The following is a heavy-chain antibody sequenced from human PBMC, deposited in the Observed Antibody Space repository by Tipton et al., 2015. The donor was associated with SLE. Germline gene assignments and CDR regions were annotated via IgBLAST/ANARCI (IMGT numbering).Heavy chain of an antibody. V-gene: IGHV3-30*19. CDR3: ARVYSSNWYDYYYMDV. D-gene: IGHD6-13*01. Sequence: RSLRLSCSASGFTFNRYAMHWVRQAPGKGLEWVALIRYDGTKEFYSESVKGRFSISRDNSKNMVYLQMNALTPEDAAMYYCARVYSSNWYDYYYMDVWGKGTTVTVSS. J-gene: IGHJ6*03. CDR2: IRYDGTKE. CDR1: GFTFNRYA.